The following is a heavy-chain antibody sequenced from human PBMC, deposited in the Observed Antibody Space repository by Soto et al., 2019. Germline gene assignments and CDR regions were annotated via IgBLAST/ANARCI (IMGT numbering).Heavy chain of an antibody. CDR2: ISYDGSNK. D-gene: IGHD4-4*01. V-gene: IGHV3-30-3*01. CDR3: ASESYSDYYYYGMEV. Sequence: VGSLRLSCASSVFTFSSYAMHCVRHSPGKGLEWVAVISYDGSNKYYADSVKGRFTISRDNSKNTPYLQMNSLRAEDTAVYYCASESYSDYYYYGMEVWGQGTTVSVSS. CDR1: VFTFSSYA. J-gene: IGHJ6*01.